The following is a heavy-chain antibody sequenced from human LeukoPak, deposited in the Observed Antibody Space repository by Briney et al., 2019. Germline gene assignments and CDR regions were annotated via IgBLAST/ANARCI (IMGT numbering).Heavy chain of an antibody. J-gene: IGHJ5*01. CDR1: GYTFTSYD. D-gene: IGHD3-10*01. V-gene: IGHV1-8*01. CDR3: ATAYGSGRNWFDS. CDR2: MNPNSGNT. Sequence: GASVKVSCKASGYTFTSYDINWVRQATGQGLEWMGWMNPNSGNTGYAQKFQGRITMTRNNSISTAYMELSSLRSEDTAVYYCATAYGSGRNWFDSWGQGTLVTVSS.